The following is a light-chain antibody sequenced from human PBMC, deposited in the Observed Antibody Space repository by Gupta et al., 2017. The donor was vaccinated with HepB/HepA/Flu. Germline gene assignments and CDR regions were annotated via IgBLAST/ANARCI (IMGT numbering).Light chain of an antibody. J-gene: IGLJ2*01. V-gene: IGLV3-19*01. CDR3: NSRESSGNHLVV. CDR2: GKN. CDR1: SLRSYY. Sequence: SSELTQDPAVSVALGQTVRITCQGDSLRSYYASWYQQKPGQAPVLVIYGKNNRPSGIPYRFSGSSSGKTASLTITGAQAEDEADYYCNSRESSGNHLVVIGGGTKLTVL.